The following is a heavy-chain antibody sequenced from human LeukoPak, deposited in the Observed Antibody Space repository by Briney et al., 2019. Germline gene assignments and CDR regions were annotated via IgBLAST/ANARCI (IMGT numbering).Heavy chain of an antibody. CDR2: IYYNGGT. J-gene: IGHJ4*02. Sequence: SETLSLTCTVSGDTIRNNYWSWIRQPPGKGLEWIAYIYYNGGTNYSPSLKSRVTILVDTSKNPFSLNVRSVTSADTAVYYCTRGSGPQDGSAYSFDHWGQGTLVTVSS. V-gene: IGHV4-59*01. D-gene: IGHD3-22*01. CDR1: GDTIRNNY. CDR3: TRGSGPQDGSAYSFDH.